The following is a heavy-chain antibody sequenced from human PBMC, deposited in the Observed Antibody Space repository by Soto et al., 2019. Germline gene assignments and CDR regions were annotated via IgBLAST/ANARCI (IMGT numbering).Heavy chain of an antibody. CDR1: GFTFSVAW. Sequence: PGGSLRLSCAASGFTFSVAWMNWVRQAPGKGLDWVGRIKSNAAGGTADYAAPVKGRFTISRDDSKDTLYLQMNSLKIEDTAVYYCITGMGIGGQGTVVTVSS. J-gene: IGHJ4*01. CDR3: ITGMGI. V-gene: IGHV3-15*07. D-gene: IGHD2-2*03. CDR2: IKSNAAGGTA.